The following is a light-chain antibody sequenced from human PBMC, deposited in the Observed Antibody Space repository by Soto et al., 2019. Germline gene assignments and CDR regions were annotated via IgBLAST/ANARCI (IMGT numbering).Light chain of an antibody. CDR3: QQSYGTPIT. CDR1: QSISRY. V-gene: IGKV1-39*01. J-gene: IGKJ5*01. CDR2: VAS. Sequence: DIVMTQSPDSLAVSLGERATITCRASQSISRYLNWYQQKPGKAPNLLIYVASSLQSEVPSRFSGSGSGTDFTLTITSLQPEDFATYYCQQSYGTPITFGQGTRLEN.